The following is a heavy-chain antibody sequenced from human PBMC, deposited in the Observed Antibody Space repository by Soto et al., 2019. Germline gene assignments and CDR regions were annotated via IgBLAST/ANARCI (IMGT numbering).Heavy chain of an antibody. V-gene: IGHV4-34*01. CDR2: INHSGST. CDR3: ARRDCSGGSCFFN. J-gene: IGHJ4*02. D-gene: IGHD2-15*01. Sequence: PSETLSLTCAVYGGSFSGYYWSWIRQPPGKGLEWIGEINHSGSTNYNPSLKSRVTISVDTSKNQFSLKLSSVTAADTAVYYCARRDCSGGSCFFNWGQGTLVTVSS. CDR1: GGSFSGYY.